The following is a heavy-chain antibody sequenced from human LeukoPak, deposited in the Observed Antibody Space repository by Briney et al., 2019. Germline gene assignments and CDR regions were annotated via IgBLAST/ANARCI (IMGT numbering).Heavy chain of an antibody. CDR3: AGRELDHDAFDM. Sequence: SETLSLTCTVSGGSISSYYWSWIRQPPRKGQEWIGYVYYSGSTNYNPSLKSRVTISVDTSKNQFSLKLRSVTAADTAIYYCAGRELDHDAFDMWGQGTMLTVSS. D-gene: IGHD1-1*01. CDR2: VYYSGST. V-gene: IGHV4-59*01. CDR1: GGSISSYY. J-gene: IGHJ3*02.